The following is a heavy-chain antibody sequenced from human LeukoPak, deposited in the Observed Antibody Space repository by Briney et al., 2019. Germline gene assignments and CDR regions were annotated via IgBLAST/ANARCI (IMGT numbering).Heavy chain of an antibody. D-gene: IGHD6-13*01. Sequence: GGSLRLSCAASRFTFSDYYMSWLGQAPGTGREGVSDISSSGSTIYYADSVKGRFTIPRDNAKNSLYLQMNSLRAEDTDVYYCARDRLAAGVAFDIWGQGTMVTVSS. CDR3: ARDRLAAGVAFDI. CDR1: RFTFSDYY. V-gene: IGHV3-11*01. CDR2: ISSSGSTI. J-gene: IGHJ3*02.